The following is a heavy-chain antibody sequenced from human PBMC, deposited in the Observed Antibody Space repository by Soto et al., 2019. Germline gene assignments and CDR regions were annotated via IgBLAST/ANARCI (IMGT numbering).Heavy chain of an antibody. CDR2: IYWDGDK. CDR1: GFSLTTSGVG. Sequence: QITLNESGPTVVRPTETLTLTCRFSGFSLTTSGVGVGWIRQSPGKAPEWLALIYWDGDKRYSASLKSRLTINKHTSKNQVVLTVSDLDPTDTATYYCAHRVLRTVFGLVTTTAIYFDVWGQGTPVAVSS. D-gene: IGHD3-3*01. CDR3: AHRVLRTVFGLVTTTAIYFDV. J-gene: IGHJ4*02. V-gene: IGHV2-5*02.